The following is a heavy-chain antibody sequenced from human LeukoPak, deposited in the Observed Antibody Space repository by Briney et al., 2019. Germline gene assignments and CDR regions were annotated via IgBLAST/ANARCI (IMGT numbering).Heavy chain of an antibody. CDR1: GGSFSGYY. D-gene: IGHD6-13*01. V-gene: IGHV4-34*01. CDR3: ARGGIAAAQDY. Sequence: PSETLSLTCAVYGGSFSGYYWSWIRQPPGKGLEWIGEINHSGSTNYNPSHKSRVTISVDTSKNQFSLKLSSVTAADTAVYYCARGGIAAAQDYWGQGTLVTVSS. CDR2: INHSGST. J-gene: IGHJ4*02.